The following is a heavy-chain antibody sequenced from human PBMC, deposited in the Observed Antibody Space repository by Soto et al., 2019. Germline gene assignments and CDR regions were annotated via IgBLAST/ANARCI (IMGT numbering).Heavy chain of an antibody. V-gene: IGHV3-33*01. CDR1: GFTFSSYG. J-gene: IGHJ4*02. CDR2: IWYDGSNK. Sequence: GGSMRLSCAASGFTFSSYGMHWVRQAPGKGLEWVAVIWYDGSNKYYADSVKGRFTISRDNSKNTLYLQMNSLRAEDTAVYYCARGREIVVVTTNYFDYWGQGTLVTVSS. CDR3: ARGREIVVVTTNYFDY. D-gene: IGHD3-22*01.